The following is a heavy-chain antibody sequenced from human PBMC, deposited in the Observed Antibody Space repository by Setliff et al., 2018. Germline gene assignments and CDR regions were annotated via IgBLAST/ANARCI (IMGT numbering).Heavy chain of an antibody. D-gene: IGHD2-2*01. CDR3: ARQTTIVVVPAAMENWFDP. CDR2: IYYSGST. Sequence: PSDTLSLTCTVSGGSISSSSYYWGWIRQPPGKGLEWIGSIYYSGSTYYNPSLKSRVTISVDTSKNQFSLKLSSVTAADTAVYYCARQTTIVVVPAAMENWFDPWGQGTLVTVSS. CDR1: GGSISSSSYY. J-gene: IGHJ5*02. V-gene: IGHV4-39*01.